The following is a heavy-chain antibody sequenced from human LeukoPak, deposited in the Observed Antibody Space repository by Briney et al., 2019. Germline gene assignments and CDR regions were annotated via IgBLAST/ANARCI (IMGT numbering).Heavy chain of an antibody. CDR1: GFTFSSYA. CDR3: AKGGDDSSGYYLDY. Sequence: GGSLRLSCAASGFTFSSYAMSWVRQAPGKGLEWVSAISGSGGSTYYADSVKGRFTISRDNSKNTLYLQMNSLRAEDTAVCYCAKGGDDSSGYYLDYWGQGTLVTVSS. CDR2: ISGSGGST. V-gene: IGHV3-23*01. D-gene: IGHD3-22*01. J-gene: IGHJ4*02.